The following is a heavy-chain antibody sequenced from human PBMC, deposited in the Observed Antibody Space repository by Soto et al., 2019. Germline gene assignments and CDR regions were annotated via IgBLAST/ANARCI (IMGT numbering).Heavy chain of an antibody. CDR3: GKVLVGATGHTDSDS. D-gene: IGHD2-15*01. J-gene: IGHJ4*02. Sequence: SETLSLTCTVSGGSIYRSGYYWGWIRQPPGRGLEWIGNIDYNGVTYSNPSLKSRVTISRDTSKNQFSLKLTTVTAADTALYYCGKVLVGATGHTDSDSWGPGTLVTVSS. CDR2: IDYNGVT. CDR1: GGSIYRSGYY. V-gene: IGHV4-39*01.